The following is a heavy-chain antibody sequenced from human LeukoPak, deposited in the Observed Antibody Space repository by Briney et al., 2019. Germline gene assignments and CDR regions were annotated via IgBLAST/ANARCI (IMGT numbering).Heavy chain of an antibody. V-gene: IGHV3-7*01. D-gene: IGHD6-19*01. CDR3: ARDTGWGRNDN. CDR1: GFVFSADW. J-gene: IGHJ4*02. Sequence: GGSLRLSCVASGFVFSADWMSWVRQAPGKGLEWVANMKGDGSEKKYVDSVKGRFSISRDNTKNSLYLQMNSLGVEDTAVYYCARDTGWGRNDNWGQGTLVTVSS. CDR2: MKGDGSEK.